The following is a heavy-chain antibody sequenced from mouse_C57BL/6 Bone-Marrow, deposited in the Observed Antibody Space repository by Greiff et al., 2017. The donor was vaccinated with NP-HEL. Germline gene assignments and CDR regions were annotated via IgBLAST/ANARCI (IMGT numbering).Heavy chain of an antibody. V-gene: IGHV1-50*01. J-gene: IGHJ2*01. Sequence: QVQLQQPGAELVKPGASVKLSCKASGYTFTSYWMQWVKQRPGQGLEWIGEIDPSDSYTNYNQQFKGKATLTVDTSSSTAYLQLSSLTSEDSAVYYCARRGTTVVRDYLDYWGQGTTLTVSS. CDR2: IDPSDSYT. CDR1: GYTFTSYW. CDR3: ARRGTTVVRDYLDY. D-gene: IGHD1-1*01.